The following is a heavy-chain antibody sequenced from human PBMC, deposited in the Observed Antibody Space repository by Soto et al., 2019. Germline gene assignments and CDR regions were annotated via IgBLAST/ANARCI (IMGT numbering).Heavy chain of an antibody. CDR2: ISYDGINR. V-gene: IGHV3-30*18. CDR3: AKDPRTPGPLYYHSDYFLPRDS. D-gene: IGHD3-22*01. J-gene: IGHJ4*02. CDR1: GFTFTSYG. Sequence: GGSLRLSCAASGFTFTSYGMHWVRQAPGKGLEWVAVISYDGINRYYADSVKGRFTISRDNSKNTLYLQMNSLRAEDSAMYYCAKDPRTPGPLYYHSDYFLPRDSWGQGTLVTVSS.